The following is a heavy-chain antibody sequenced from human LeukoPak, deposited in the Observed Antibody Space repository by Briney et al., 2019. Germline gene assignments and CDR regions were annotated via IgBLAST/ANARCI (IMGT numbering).Heavy chain of an antibody. Sequence: SVKVSCKASGGTFSSYAISWVRQAPGQGLEWMGGIIPIFGTANYAQKFQGRVTITADESTSTAYMELSSLRSEDTAVYYCARRGGGIIAFDIWGQGTMVTVSS. J-gene: IGHJ3*02. V-gene: IGHV1-69*13. CDR2: IIPIFGTA. D-gene: IGHD1-14*01. CDR1: GGTFSSYA. CDR3: ARRGGGIIAFDI.